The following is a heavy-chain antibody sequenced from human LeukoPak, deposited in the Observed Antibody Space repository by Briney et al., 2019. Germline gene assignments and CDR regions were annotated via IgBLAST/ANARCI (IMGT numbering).Heavy chain of an antibody. D-gene: IGHD2-15*01. J-gene: IGHJ6*02. CDR2: ISYDGSKK. V-gene: IGHV3-30*18. Sequence: GGSLRLSCAASGFTFSNYGMHWVLQAPGKGLEWVALISYDGSKKYHADSVKGRFTISRDNSKNTLHLQMNSLRAEDTAVYYCAKDRRECSGGGCYWVPGAGMDVWGQGTTVTVSS. CDR1: GFTFSNYG. CDR3: AKDRRECSGGGCYWVPGAGMDV.